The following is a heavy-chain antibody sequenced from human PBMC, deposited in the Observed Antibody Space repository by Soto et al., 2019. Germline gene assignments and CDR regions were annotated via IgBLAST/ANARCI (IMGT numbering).Heavy chain of an antibody. CDR1: GGSFSGYY. V-gene: IGHV4-34*02. D-gene: IGHD3-10*01. CDR2: INHSGST. CDR3: ARGWAYYGSGSYYNN. Sequence: QVQLLQWGAGLLKPSETLSLTYAVYGGSFSGYYWSWIRQPPGKGLEWIGEINHSGSTNYNPSLKSRVTISVDASKKQFFLRLSSVTAADTAVYYCARGWAYYGSGSYYNNWGQGTLVTVSS. J-gene: IGHJ4*02.